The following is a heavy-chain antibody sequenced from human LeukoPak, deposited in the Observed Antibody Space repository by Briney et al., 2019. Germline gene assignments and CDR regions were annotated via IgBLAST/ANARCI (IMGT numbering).Heavy chain of an antibody. CDR1: GGSISSSSYY. Sequence: SETLSLTCTVSGGSISSSSYYWGWIRQPPGKGLEWIGEINHSGSTNYNPSLKSRVTISVDTSKNQFSLKLSSVTAADTAVYYCARGFRLGAFDIWGQGTMVTVSS. V-gene: IGHV4-39*07. CDR3: ARGFRLGAFDI. D-gene: IGHD3-10*01. CDR2: INHSGST. J-gene: IGHJ3*02.